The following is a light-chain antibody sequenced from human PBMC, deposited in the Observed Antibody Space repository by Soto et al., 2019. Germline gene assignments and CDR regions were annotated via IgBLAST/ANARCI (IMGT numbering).Light chain of an antibody. Sequence: QSVLIQPPSASGTPGQIFTISCSGSSSNIGTNTVNWYQQLPGTAPKLLIYSNNQRPSGVPDRFSGSKSGTSASLAISGLQAEDEADYYCSSYTAGGTIFGTGTKLTVL. CDR1: SSNIGTNT. CDR3: SSYTAGGTI. CDR2: SNN. V-gene: IGLV1-44*01. J-gene: IGLJ1*01.